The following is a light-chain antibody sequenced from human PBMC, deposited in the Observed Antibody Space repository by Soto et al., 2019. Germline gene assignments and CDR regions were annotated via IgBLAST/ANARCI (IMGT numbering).Light chain of an antibody. Sequence: DLQMTQSPSSLSASVGDRVTITCRASQGIRNDLAWYQQKPGKAPKRLIYDATSLQSGVPSRFSGNRSGTEFTPTINSLQPEDFATYYCLQHNNYPPITFGQGTRLEIK. CDR2: DAT. J-gene: IGKJ5*01. CDR1: QGIRND. CDR3: LQHNNYPPIT. V-gene: IGKV1-17*01.